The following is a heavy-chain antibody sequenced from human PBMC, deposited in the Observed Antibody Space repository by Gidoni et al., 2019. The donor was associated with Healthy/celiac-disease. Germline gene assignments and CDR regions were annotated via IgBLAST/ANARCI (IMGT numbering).Heavy chain of an antibody. Sequence: QVQLVQSGAEVKKPGSSVKVSCKASGGTFSRYAISWVRQAPGQGLEWMGGIIPIFGTANYAQKFQGRVTITADESTSTAYMELSSLRSEDTAVYYCARGAYCGGDCYSKLDYWGQGTLVTVSS. CDR3: ARGAYCGGDCYSKLDY. J-gene: IGHJ4*02. V-gene: IGHV1-69*01. CDR1: GGTFSRYA. CDR2: IIPIFGTA. D-gene: IGHD2-21*02.